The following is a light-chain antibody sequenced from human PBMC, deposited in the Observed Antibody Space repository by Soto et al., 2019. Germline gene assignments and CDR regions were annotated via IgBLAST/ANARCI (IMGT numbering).Light chain of an antibody. CDR3: STYSSSATPYV. CDR1: SSDIGPYNY. CDR2: EVT. V-gene: IGLV2-14*01. J-gene: IGLJ1*01. Sequence: QSALTQPASVSGSPGQSITISCIGTSSDIGPYNYVSWYQQHPDKAPKLILYEVTNRPSGASDRFSGSKSGNAAFLTISGLQAEDEAENYYSTYSSSATPYVFGAGTKVTVL.